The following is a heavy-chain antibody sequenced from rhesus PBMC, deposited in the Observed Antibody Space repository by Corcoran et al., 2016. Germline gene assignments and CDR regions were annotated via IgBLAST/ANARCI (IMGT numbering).Heavy chain of an antibody. V-gene: IGHV4S10*01. D-gene: IGHD3-3*01. Sequence: QVQLQESGPGVVKPSETLSLTCAVSGGSISDSYRWSWIRQPPGKGLEWIGYIYGSSTSPNYNPSLKSRVTISKDTSKNQFSLKLSSVTAADTAVYYCASPTLWTGYYYFDYWGQGVLVTVSS. CDR1: GGSISDSYR. J-gene: IGHJ4*01. CDR2: IYGSSTSP. CDR3: ASPTLWTGYYYFDY.